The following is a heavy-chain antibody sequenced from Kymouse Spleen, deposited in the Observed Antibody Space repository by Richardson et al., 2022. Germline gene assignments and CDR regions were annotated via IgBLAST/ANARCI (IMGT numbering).Heavy chain of an antibody. Sequence: QVQLVQSGSELKKPGASVKVSCKASGYTFTSYAMNWVRQAPGQGLEWMGWINTNTGNPTYAQGFTGRFVFSLDTSVSTAYLQICSLKAEDTAVYYCAREERSGSGWSVYYYYYGMDVWGQGTTVTVSS. V-gene: IGHV7-4-1*01. J-gene: IGHJ6*02. CDR3: AREERSGSGWSVYYYYYGMDV. D-gene: IGHD6-19*01. CDR1: GYTFTSYA. CDR2: INTNTGNP.